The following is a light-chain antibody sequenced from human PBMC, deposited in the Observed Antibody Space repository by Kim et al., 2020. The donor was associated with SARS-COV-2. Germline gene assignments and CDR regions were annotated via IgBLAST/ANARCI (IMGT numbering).Light chain of an antibody. Sequence: DIQMTQSPSSLSASVGDRVTITCRASQSISNYLNWYQQQPGKAPPELLIYAASSLQSGVPSRFSGSGSGTDFTLTISSLQPEDFATYYCQQSYSTLYTFGQGTKLEIK. CDR2: AAS. V-gene: IGKV1-39*01. CDR1: QSISNY. J-gene: IGKJ2*01. CDR3: QQSYSTLYT.